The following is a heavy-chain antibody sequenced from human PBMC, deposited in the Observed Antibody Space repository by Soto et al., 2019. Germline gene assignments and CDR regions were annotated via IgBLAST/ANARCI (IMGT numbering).Heavy chain of an antibody. J-gene: IGHJ6*02. V-gene: IGHV4-59*01. CDR2: IYYSGST. Sequence: SETLSLTCTVSGGSISSYYWSWIRQPPGKGLEWIGYIYYSGSTNYNPSLKIRVTISVDTSKNQFSLKLSSVTAADTAVYYCAREGGRYYDFWSGYSPGSGMDVWGQGTTVTVSS. D-gene: IGHD3-3*01. CDR3: AREGGRYYDFWSGYSPGSGMDV. CDR1: GGSISSYY.